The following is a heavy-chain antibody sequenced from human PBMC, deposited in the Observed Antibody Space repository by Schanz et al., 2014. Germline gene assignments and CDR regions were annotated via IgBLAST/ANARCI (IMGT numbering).Heavy chain of an antibody. Sequence: QVQLVESGGGLVKPGGSLRLSCAASGFTFSDYYMTWIRQAPGKGLEWVSYISNSGSTIYYADSVKGRFTISRDNAKSSLFLQMNSLRAEDTAVYYCVREVGAAAGLAWGLDYWGRGTLVTVSS. D-gene: IGHD6-13*01. J-gene: IGHJ4*02. V-gene: IGHV3-11*04. CDR1: GFTFSDYY. CDR2: ISNSGSTI. CDR3: VREVGAAAGLAWGLDY.